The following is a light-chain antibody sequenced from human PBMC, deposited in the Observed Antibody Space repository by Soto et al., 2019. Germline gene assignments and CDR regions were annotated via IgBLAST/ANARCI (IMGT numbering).Light chain of an antibody. CDR2: GAS. CDR3: QQYNSWPRGT. V-gene: IGKV3-15*01. CDR1: QSVSSN. Sequence: EIVMTQSPATLSVSPGERATLSCRASQSVSSNLACYQQEPGQAPRPLIYGASTRATGIPARFSGSGSGTEFTLTISSLQSEDFAVYYCQQYNSWPRGTFGQGTKVEIK. J-gene: IGKJ1*01.